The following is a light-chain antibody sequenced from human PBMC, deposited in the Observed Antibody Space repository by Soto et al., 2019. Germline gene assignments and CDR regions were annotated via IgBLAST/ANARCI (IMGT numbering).Light chain of an antibody. CDR2: KAS. J-gene: IGKJ1*01. CDR1: QSISNC. Sequence: QMTQSPSTLSGSVGDRVTITCRASQSISNCLGWYQQKPGKAPKLLIYKASHLQSGVPSRFSGSGSGTEFTLTISSLQPDDFATYYCQQYNSYSLTFGQGNKVELK. CDR3: QQYNSYSLT. V-gene: IGKV1-5*03.